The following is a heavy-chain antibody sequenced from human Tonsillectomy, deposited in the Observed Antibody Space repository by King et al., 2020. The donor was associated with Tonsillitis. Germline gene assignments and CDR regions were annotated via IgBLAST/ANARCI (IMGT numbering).Heavy chain of an antibody. D-gene: IGHD3-16*02. CDR1: GGSISSYY. Sequence: QLQESGPGLVKPSETLSLTCTVSGGSISSYYWSWIRQPPGKGLEWIGYIYYSGSTNYNPSLKSRVTISVDTSKNQFSLKLSSVTAADTAVYYCARHEDESDYVWGSYRSAEYFQHWGQGTLVTVSS. V-gene: IGHV4-59*08. CDR2: IYYSGST. J-gene: IGHJ1*01. CDR3: ARHEDESDYVWGSYRSAEYFQH.